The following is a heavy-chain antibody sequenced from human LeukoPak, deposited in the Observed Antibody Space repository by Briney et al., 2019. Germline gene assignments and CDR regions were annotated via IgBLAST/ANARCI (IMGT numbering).Heavy chain of an antibody. CDR2: INTDENTR. CDR3: VRDMGYYDKV. J-gene: IGHJ4*02. V-gene: IGHV3-74*01. Sequence: GGSLRLSCATSGFTFSTSWMHWVRQGPGEGLVWVSRINTDENTRDYADSVKGRFTISRDNATTTLYLQMNSLRAEDTAVYYCVRDMGYYDKVWGQGTLVTVSS. D-gene: IGHD3-22*01. CDR1: GFTFSTSW.